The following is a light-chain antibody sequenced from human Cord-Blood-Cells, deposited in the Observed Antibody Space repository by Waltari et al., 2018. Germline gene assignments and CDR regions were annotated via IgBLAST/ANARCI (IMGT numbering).Light chain of an antibody. CDR2: DVS. J-gene: IGLJ2*01. Sequence: QSALTQPRSVSGSPGQSVTISCTGTSSHVGGYNYVSWYQQHPGTAPKLMIYDVSKRPSGVPDRFSGSKSGNTASLTISGLQAEDEADYYCCSYAGSYTLVFGGGTKLTVL. CDR3: CSYAGSYTLV. CDR1: SSHVGGYNY. V-gene: IGLV2-11*01.